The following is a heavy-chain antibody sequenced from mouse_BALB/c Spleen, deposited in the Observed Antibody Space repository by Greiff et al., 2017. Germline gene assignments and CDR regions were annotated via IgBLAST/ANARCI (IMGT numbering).Heavy chain of an antibody. V-gene: IGHV1S56*01. CDR1: GYTFTSYY. CDR3: ARPLGDSSGLFAY. CDR2: IYPGDGST. J-gene: IGHJ3*01. D-gene: IGHD3-2*01. Sequence: QVQLQQSGPELVKPGASVKMSCKASGYTFTSYYIHWVKQRPGQGLEWIGWIYPGDGSTKYNEKFKGKTTLTADKSSSTAYMLLSSLTSEDSAIYFCARPLGDSSGLFAYWGQGTLVTVSA.